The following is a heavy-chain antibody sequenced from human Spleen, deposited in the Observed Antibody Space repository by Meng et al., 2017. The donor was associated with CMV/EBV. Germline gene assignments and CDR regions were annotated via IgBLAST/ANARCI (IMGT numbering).Heavy chain of an antibody. J-gene: IGHJ4*02. V-gene: IGHV4-38-2*02. CDR3: ARDQRGMVGAI. Sequence: SETLSLTCTVSGYSISSGYYWGWIRQPPGKGLEWIGSIYPTGSTYYNPSLKSRVTMSIDTSKNQFSLKLSSVTAADTAVYYCARDQRGMVGAIWGQGTLVTVSS. D-gene: IGHD1-26*01. CDR1: GYSISSGYY. CDR2: IYPTGST.